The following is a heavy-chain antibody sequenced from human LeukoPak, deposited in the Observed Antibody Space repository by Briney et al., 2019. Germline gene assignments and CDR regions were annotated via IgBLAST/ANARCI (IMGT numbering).Heavy chain of an antibody. D-gene: IGHD4-23*01. J-gene: IGHJ4*02. Sequence: GGSLRLSCAASGFTLSSYAMSWVRQAPGKGLEWVSFISTSSSYIYYGDSVKGRFTISRDNAKNSLFLQMHSLRAEDTAVYYCARDGGNWNYVDYWGQGTLVTVSS. CDR3: ARDGGNWNYVDY. V-gene: IGHV3-21*01. CDR1: GFTLSSYA. CDR2: ISTSSSYI.